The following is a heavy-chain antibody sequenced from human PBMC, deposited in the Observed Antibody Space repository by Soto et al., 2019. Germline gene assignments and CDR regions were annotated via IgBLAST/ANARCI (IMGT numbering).Heavy chain of an antibody. CDR2: IKQDGSEK. V-gene: IGHV3-7*05. D-gene: IGHD3-10*01. Sequence: GALRLSCAASGFTFSSYWMSWVRPAPGKGVEGVANIKQDGSEKYYVDSVKGRFTISRDNAKNSLYLQMNSLRAEDTAVYYCARDPSYGSGSYRYYYYYGMDVWGQGTTVTVSS. CDR3: ARDPSYGSGSYRYYYYYGMDV. CDR1: GFTFSSYW. J-gene: IGHJ6*02.